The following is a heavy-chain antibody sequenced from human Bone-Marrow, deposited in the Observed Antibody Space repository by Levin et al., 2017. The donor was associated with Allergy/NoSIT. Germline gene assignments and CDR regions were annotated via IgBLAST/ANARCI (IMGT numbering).Heavy chain of an antibody. J-gene: IGHJ6*02. D-gene: IGHD3-22*01. CDR2: IYHDGST. V-gene: IGHV4-4*01. CDR1: GGSISSSNW. Sequence: GSLRLSCAVSGGSISSSNWWIWVRQSPGKGLEWIGEIYHDGSTNYKSSLKSRVTISVDKSKNQFSLKLSSVTAADTAVYFCARGNYDSSGYSYAYYYGMDVWGQGTTVTVSS. CDR3: ARGNYDSSGYSYAYYYGMDV.